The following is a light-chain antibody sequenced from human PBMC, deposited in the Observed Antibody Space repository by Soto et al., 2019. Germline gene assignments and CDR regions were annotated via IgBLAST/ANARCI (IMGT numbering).Light chain of an antibody. V-gene: IGKV3-20*01. Sequence: EIVLTQSPGTLSVSPGERATLSCRASQTISSNYLAWYQQKPGQAPSLLIYGTSSRATGIPDRFSGSGSGTHFILTISRLEAEDSAIYYCQQYGSWTFGQGTKVEIK. CDR2: GTS. CDR3: QQYGSWT. J-gene: IGKJ1*01. CDR1: QTISSNY.